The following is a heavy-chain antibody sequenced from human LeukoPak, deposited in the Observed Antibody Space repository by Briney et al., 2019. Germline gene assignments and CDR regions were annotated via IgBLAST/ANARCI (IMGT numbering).Heavy chain of an antibody. V-gene: IGHV3-48*03. CDR1: GFTFSSYE. CDR3: ASGQLWPYFDY. CDR2: ISSSGSTI. Sequence: GGSLRLSCAASGFTFSSYEMSWVRQAPGKGLEWVSYISSSGSTIYYADSVKGRFTISRDNAKNSLYLQMNSLRAEDTAVYYCASGQLWPYFDYWGQGTLVTVSS. D-gene: IGHD5-18*01. J-gene: IGHJ4*02.